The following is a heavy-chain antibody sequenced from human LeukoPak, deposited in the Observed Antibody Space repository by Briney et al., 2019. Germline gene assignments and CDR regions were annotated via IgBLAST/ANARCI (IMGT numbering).Heavy chain of an antibody. CDR3: ARVGGYNSYFDY. Sequence: GGSLRLSCAASGFTFSSCWMHWVRQAPGKGLVWVSRINGDGSSTTYADSVRGRFTISRDNAKNTLYLQMNSLRDEDTAVYYCARVGGYNSYFDYWGQGSLVTVSS. CDR2: INGDGSST. J-gene: IGHJ4*02. CDR1: GFTFSSCW. V-gene: IGHV3-74*03. D-gene: IGHD5-24*01.